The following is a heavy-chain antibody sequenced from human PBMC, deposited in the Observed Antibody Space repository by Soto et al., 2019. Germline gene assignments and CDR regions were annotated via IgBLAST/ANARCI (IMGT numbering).Heavy chain of an antibody. CDR2: ISGSGGST. CDR3: AKLSGRVVVVPAAIYIVY. J-gene: IGHJ4*02. D-gene: IGHD2-2*01. CDR1: GFTFSSYA. Sequence: GGSLRLSCAASGFTFSSYAMSWVRQAPGKGLEWVSAISGSGGSTYYADSVKGRFTISRDNSKNTLYLQMNSLRAEDTAVYYCAKLSGRVVVVPAAIYIVYWGQGTLVTVSS. V-gene: IGHV3-23*01.